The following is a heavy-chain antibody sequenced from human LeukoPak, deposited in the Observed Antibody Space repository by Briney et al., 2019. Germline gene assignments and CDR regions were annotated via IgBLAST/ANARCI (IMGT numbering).Heavy chain of an antibody. CDR1: GASIRSGDYY. CDR2: IYDSGST. J-gene: IGHJ3*02. CDR3: ARDCSGGSCYGAFGI. V-gene: IGHV4-30-4*01. Sequence: SQTLSLTCTVSGASIRSGDYYWSWIRQPPGKGLEWIGYIYDSGSTYYNPSLKSRITISVDTSENRFSLKLSSVTATDTAVYYCARDCSGGSCYGAFGIWGQGTMVTVSS. D-gene: IGHD2-15*01.